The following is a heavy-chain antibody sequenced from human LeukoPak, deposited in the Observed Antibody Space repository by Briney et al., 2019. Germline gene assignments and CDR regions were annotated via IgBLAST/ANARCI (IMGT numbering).Heavy chain of an antibody. CDR3: ARHDYGDYVGH. CDR2: ISSSSSTI. J-gene: IGHJ4*02. Sequence: GGSRRLAWAASAFTFSSYCINWVRQAQGEGREWVSYISSSSSTIYYADSAKGRFTISRDNAKNTLYLQMNSLRDEDTAVYHCARHDYGDYVGHWGQGTLATVSS. CDR1: AFTFSSYC. V-gene: IGHV3-48*02. D-gene: IGHD4-17*01.